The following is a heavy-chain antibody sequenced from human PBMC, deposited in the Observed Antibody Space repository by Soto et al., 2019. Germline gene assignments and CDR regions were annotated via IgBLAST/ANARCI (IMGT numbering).Heavy chain of an antibody. J-gene: IGHJ6*02. CDR2: TYYRSKWYN. V-gene: IGHV6-1*01. CDR1: GDSVSSNSAA. D-gene: IGHD3-10*01. Sequence: QVQLQPSGPVLVKPSQTLSLTCAISGDSVSSNSAAWNWIRQSPSRGLEWLGRTYYRSKWYNDYAVSVKSRITINPVTAKNQFSLQLNSVTPEDTAVYYCARGYGSGSPHPYYYYYGMDVWGQGTTVTVSS. CDR3: ARGYGSGSPHPYYYYYGMDV.